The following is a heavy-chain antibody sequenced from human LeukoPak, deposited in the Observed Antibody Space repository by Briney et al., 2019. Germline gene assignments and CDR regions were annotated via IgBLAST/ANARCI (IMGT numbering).Heavy chain of an antibody. CDR2: PSFDGSSQ. J-gene: IGHJ4*02. D-gene: IGHD2-15*01. CDR3: ARGSVGTPPPFDF. Sequence: GGSLRLSCAASGFTFSRYAMRCVRRHPGKRLDRVALPSFDGSSQYYAVFVRGRFTISRDNSKDKLYLQMNSLRPEDTALYYCARGSVGTPPPFDFWGQGTLVTVSS. V-gene: IGHV3-30-3*01. CDR1: GFTFSRYA.